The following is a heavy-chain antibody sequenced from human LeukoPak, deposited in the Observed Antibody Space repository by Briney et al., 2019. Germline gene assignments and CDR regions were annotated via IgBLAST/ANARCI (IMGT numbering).Heavy chain of an antibody. D-gene: IGHD2-2*01. V-gene: IGHV4-4*07. Sequence: PSETLSLTCTVSGGSISSYYWSWIRQPAGKGLEWIGRIYTSGSTNYNPSLKSRVTMSVDTSKNQFSLKLSSVTVADTAVYYCARALEGAAAYNWFDPWGQGTLVTVSS. CDR3: ARALEGAAAYNWFDP. CDR1: GGSISSYY. J-gene: IGHJ5*02. CDR2: IYTSGST.